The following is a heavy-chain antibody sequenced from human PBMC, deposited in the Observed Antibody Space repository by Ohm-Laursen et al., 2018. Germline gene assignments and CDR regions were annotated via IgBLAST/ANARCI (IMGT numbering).Heavy chain of an antibody. CDR1: GGSISSGAYC. V-gene: IGHV4-31*03. CDR2: IYHSGST. D-gene: IGHD1-26*01. CDR3: ARSIIVGATTVYYYGMDV. Sequence: TLSLTCTVSGGSISSGAYCWSWIRQHPGKGLEWIGYIYHSGSTYYNPSLKSRVTISVDTSKNQFSLKLSSVTAADTAVYYCARSIIVGATTVYYYGMDVWGQGTTVTVSS. J-gene: IGHJ6*02.